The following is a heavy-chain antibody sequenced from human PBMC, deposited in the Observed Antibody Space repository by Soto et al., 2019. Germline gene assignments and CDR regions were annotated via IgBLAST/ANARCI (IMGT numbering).Heavy chain of an antibody. V-gene: IGHV1-69*12. CDR1: GGTFRTSA. CDR3: ARDKDRQQLGGNYYYIMDV. J-gene: IGHJ6*01. CDR2: IMPVFPTP. Sequence: QVQLVQSGAEVKKPGSSVKVSCKTSGGTFRTSAISWVRQAPGQGLEWMGGIMPVFPTPDYAQKFQGRVTIPADESPSTAYMELSSLRSEDTAVYYCARDKDRQQLGGNYYYIMDVWGQGTTVTVSS. D-gene: IGHD3-3*02.